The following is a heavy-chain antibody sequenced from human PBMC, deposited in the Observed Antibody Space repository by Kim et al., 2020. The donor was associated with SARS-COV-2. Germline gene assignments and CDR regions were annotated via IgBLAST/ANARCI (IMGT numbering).Heavy chain of an antibody. CDR2: INXNSGGT. Sequence: ASVKVSCKASGYTFTGYYMHWVRQAPGQGLEWXGWINXNSGGTNYAQKFQGWVTSTXDTSXSTAYXELSRLRSDDTAVYYCARVERSYXSGWQXFDYWGQGTLVTVSS. D-gene: IGHD6-19*01. V-gene: IGHV1-2*04. J-gene: IGHJ4*02. CDR1: GYTFTGYY. CDR3: ARVERSYXSGWQXFDY.